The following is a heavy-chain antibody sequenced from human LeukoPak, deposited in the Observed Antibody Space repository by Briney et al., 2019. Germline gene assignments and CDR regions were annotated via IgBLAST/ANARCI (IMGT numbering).Heavy chain of an antibody. Sequence: ASVKVSCKASGYTFTSYYMHWVRQAPGQGLEWMGIINPSGGSTSYAQKFQGRVTITADKSTSTAYMELSSLRSEDTAVYYCARDRCSSTSCSGTGGFDYWGQGTLVTVSS. CDR2: INPSGGST. CDR1: GYTFTSYY. CDR3: ARDRCSSTSCSGTGGFDY. V-gene: IGHV1-46*01. D-gene: IGHD2-2*01. J-gene: IGHJ4*02.